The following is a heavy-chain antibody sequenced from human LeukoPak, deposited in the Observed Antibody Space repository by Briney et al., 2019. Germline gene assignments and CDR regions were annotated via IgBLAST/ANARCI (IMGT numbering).Heavy chain of an antibody. J-gene: IGHJ4*02. Sequence: SETLSLTCTVSGGSISSSSYYWGWIRQPPGKGLEWIGSIYYSGSTYYNPSLKSRVTISVDTSKNQFSLKLSSVTVADTAVYYCARQRSGYYGSGRRLDYWGQGTLVTVSS. CDR1: GGSISSSSYY. V-gene: IGHV4-39*01. CDR2: IYYSGST. D-gene: IGHD3-10*01. CDR3: ARQRSGYYGSGRRLDY.